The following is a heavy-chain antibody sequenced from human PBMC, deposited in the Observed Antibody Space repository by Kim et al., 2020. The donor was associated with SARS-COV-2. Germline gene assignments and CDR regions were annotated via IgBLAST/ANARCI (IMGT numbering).Heavy chain of an antibody. CDR1: GFSLSTYS. V-gene: IGHV3-23*01. CDR3: AKDRRVDGSWSMDF. CDR2: ILGSGRST. Sequence: GGSLRLSCAASGFSLSTYSMSWVRQAPGKGLEWVSSILGSGRSTYYSDSVKGRFTISKDNSKNTLYLQMVSLRVEDTAEYYCAKDRRVDGSWSMDFWGQG. J-gene: IGHJ4*02. D-gene: IGHD2-15*01.